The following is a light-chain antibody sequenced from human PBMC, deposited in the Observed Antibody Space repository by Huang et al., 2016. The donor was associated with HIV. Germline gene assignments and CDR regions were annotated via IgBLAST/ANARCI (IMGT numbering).Light chain of an antibody. Sequence: DIQMTQSPSTLSASVGDRVTITCRASQNISRWLAWYQQKPVKAPKVLIYKASYLESGVPSRFSGSGSGTEFTLTINSLQPDDSATYYCQQYNSPSGTFGQGTKLEIK. V-gene: IGKV1-5*03. CDR3: QQYNSPSGT. CDR2: KAS. J-gene: IGKJ2*01. CDR1: QNISRW.